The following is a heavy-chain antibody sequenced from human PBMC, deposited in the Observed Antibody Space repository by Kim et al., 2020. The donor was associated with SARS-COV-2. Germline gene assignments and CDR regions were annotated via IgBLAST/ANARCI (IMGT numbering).Heavy chain of an antibody. D-gene: IGHD4-17*01. CDR1: GYSFTSYW. CDR3: ARFSYYGDYGSNWFDP. J-gene: IGHJ5*02. CDR2: IDPSDSYT. V-gene: IGHV5-10-1*01. Sequence: GESLKISCKGSGYSFTSYWISWVRQMPGKGLEWMGRIDPSDSYTNYSPSFQGHVTISADKSISTAYLQWSSLKASDTAMYYCARFSYYGDYGSNWFDPWGQVTLVTVSS.